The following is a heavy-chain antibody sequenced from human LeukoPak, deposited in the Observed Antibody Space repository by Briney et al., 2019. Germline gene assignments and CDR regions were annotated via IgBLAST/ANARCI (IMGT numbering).Heavy chain of an antibody. CDR2: IYYSGNT. CDR3: ARQTGSGLFILP. Sequence: ASETLSLTCTVSGVSISSSNSYWGWIRQPPGKGLEWIGSIYYSGNTYYNASLKSQVSISIDTSKNQFSLRLTSVTAADTAVYYCARQTGSGLFILPGGQGTLVTVSS. J-gene: IGHJ4*02. V-gene: IGHV4-39*01. D-gene: IGHD3/OR15-3a*01. CDR1: GVSISSSNSY.